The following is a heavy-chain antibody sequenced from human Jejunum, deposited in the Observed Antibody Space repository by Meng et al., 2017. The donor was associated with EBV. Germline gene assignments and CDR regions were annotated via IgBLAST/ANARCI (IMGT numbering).Heavy chain of an antibody. CDR2: IYNSEST. V-gene: IGHV4-61*08. Sequence: QMQLHESGPGLVKPSEPLSLTCTVSGGSVSSGGYYWSWIRQPPGKGLEWIGYIYNSESTNYKSSLKSRVTISADTSKNQFSLRLSSVTAADTAVYYCARDQNGSCFAYWGQGTLVTVSS. CDR1: GGSVSSGGYY. J-gene: IGHJ4*02. D-gene: IGHD1-26*01. CDR3: ARDQNGSCFAY.